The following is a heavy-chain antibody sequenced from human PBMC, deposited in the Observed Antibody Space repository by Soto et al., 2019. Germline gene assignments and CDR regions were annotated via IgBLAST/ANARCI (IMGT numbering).Heavy chain of an antibody. D-gene: IGHD2-2*02. CDR3: AKGASHCSSTTCYIRGIDY. Sequence: EVQLLESGGGLVQPGGSLRLSCAASGFTFSSYAMSWVRQAPGKGLEWVSAISGGGSSTYYADSVKGRFTISRDNSKNTLYLQRNSLRGDDTAVYYCAKGASHCSSTTCYIRGIDYWGQGTLVTVSS. J-gene: IGHJ4*02. V-gene: IGHV3-23*01. CDR2: ISGGGSST. CDR1: GFTFSSYA.